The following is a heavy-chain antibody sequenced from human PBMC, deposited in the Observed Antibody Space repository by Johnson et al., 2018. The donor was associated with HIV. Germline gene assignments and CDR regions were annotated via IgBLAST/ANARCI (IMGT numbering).Heavy chain of an antibody. CDR3: ARDRPSGSYYVDAFDI. D-gene: IGHD1-26*01. CDR1: GFTFSSYG. J-gene: IGHJ3*02. Sequence: QVLLVESGGGVVQPGGSLRLSCAASGFTFSSYGMHWVRQAPGKGLEWVAFIRYDGSNKYYADSVKGRFTISRDNSKNTLYLQMNSLRAEDTAVYYCARDRPSGSYYVDAFDIWGQGTMVTVSS. V-gene: IGHV3-30*02. CDR2: IRYDGSNK.